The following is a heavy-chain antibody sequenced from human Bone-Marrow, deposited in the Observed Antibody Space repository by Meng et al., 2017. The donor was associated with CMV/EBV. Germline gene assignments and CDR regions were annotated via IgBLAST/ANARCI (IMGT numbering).Heavy chain of an antibody. CDR1: GGSVSSGSYY. CDR3: ARSPPRGMVREPRDAFAI. CDR2: IYYSGST. J-gene: IGHJ3*02. V-gene: IGHV4-61*01. D-gene: IGHD3-10*01. Sequence: GSLRLSCTVSGGSVSSGSYYWSWIRQPPGKGLEWIGYIYYSGSTNYNPSLKSRVTISVDTSKNQFSLKLSSVTAADTAVYYCARSPPRGMVREPRDAFAIWGQGQMVNVSS.